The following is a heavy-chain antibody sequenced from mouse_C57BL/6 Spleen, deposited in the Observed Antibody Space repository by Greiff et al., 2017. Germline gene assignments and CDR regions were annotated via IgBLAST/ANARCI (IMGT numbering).Heavy chain of an antibody. V-gene: IGHV1-80*01. CDR1: GYAFSSYW. CDR2: IYPGDGDT. J-gene: IGHJ3*01. Sequence: QVHVKQSGAELVKPGASVKISCKASGYAFSSYWMNWVKQRPGKGLEWIGQIYPGDGDTNYNGKFKGKATLTADKSSSTAYMQLSSLTSEESAVYFCARGDWFAYWGQGTLVTVSA. CDR3: ARGDWFAY.